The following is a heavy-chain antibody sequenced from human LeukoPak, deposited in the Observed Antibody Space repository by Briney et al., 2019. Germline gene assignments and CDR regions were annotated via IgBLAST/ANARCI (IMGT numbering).Heavy chain of an antibody. Sequence: SETLSLTCTASGGSISSGGYYWSWIRQHPGKGLEWIGYIYYSGSTYYNPSLKSRVTISVDTSKNQFSLKLSSVTAADTVVYYCARDLGYEGAFDIWGQGTMVTVSS. CDR1: GGSISSGGYY. V-gene: IGHV4-31*03. CDR3: ARDLGYEGAFDI. CDR2: IYYSGST. D-gene: IGHD2-15*01. J-gene: IGHJ3*02.